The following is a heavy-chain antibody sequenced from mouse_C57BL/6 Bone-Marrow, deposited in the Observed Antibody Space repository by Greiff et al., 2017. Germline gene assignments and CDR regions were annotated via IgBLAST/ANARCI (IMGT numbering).Heavy chain of an antibody. D-gene: IGHD2-4*01. V-gene: IGHV1-69*01. Sequence: QVQLQQPGAELVMPGASMKLSCKASGYTFTSYWMHWVKQRPGQGLEWIGEIDPSDSYTNYNQKFKGKSTLTVDKSSSTAYMQLSSLTSEDSAVYYCARLTIYYDYDGAMDYWGQGTSVTVSS. J-gene: IGHJ4*01. CDR3: ARLTIYYDYDGAMDY. CDR2: IDPSDSYT. CDR1: GYTFTSYW.